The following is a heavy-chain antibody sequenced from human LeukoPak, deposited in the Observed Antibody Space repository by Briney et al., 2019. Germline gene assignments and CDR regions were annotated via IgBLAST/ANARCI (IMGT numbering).Heavy chain of an antibody. CDR1: GFTFSSFA. D-gene: IGHD6-13*01. CDR3: ARSLYTGIAAAGTGGY. J-gene: IGHJ4*02. V-gene: IGHV3-23*01. Sequence: GGSLRLSRAASGFTFSSFAMSWVRQAPGKGLEWVSAIGGSGGSTYYADSVKGRFTISRDNSKSTLYLQMNSLRADDTAVYYCARSLYTGIAAAGTGGYWGQGTLVTVSS. CDR2: IGGSGGST.